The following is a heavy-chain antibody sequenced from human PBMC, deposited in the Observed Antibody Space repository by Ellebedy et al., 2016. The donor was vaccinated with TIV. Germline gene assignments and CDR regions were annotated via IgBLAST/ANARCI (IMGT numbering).Heavy chain of an antibody. CDR3: ARDEVVGASRGYQFYGMDV. Sequence: ASVKVSCKASGHTFRGYYIHWVRQPPGQGLEWMGWINPNSGGTNHAQKFQGRLTLTTETSINTAYMELNRLTSDDTAMYYCARDEVVGASRGYQFYGMDVWGQGTTVTVSS. J-gene: IGHJ6*02. D-gene: IGHD6-25*01. V-gene: IGHV1-2*02. CDR1: GHTFRGYY. CDR2: INPNSGGT.